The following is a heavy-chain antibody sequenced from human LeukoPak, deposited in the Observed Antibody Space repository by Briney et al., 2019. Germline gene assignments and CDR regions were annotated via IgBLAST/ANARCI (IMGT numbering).Heavy chain of an antibody. CDR2: ISSRNTYI. D-gene: IGHD3-3*01. V-gene: IGHV3-21*01. J-gene: IGHJ4*02. CDR1: GFTFSSYS. CDR3: ARELSGDLDY. Sequence: PGGSLRLSCAASGFTFSSYSMNWARQAPGKGLEWVSSISSRNTYIYYADSVKGRFTISRDNAKNSLYLQMSSLRAEDTAVYYCARELSGDLDYWGQGTLVTVSS.